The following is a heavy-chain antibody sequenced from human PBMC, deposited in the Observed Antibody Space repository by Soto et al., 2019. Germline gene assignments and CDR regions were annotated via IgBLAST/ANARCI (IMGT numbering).Heavy chain of an antibody. CDR3: AREGVRPYSSYGMDV. CDR1: GYSFTTYG. D-gene: IGHD2-21*01. V-gene: IGHV1-18*01. CDR2: ISGYNGDT. J-gene: IGHJ6*02. Sequence: QVNLVQSGAEVKKPGASVKVSCKASGYSFTTYGISWVRQAPGQGLEWMGWISGYNGDTNYAQNFQARVTMTTDTSTSTAHRELRSLRSDDTAVYYCAREGVRPYSSYGMDVWGQGTPVTVSS.